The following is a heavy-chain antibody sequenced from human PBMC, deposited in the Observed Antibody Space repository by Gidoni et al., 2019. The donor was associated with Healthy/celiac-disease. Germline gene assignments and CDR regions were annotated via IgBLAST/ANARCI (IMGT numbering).Heavy chain of an antibody. D-gene: IGHD2-2*01. CDR1: GLTFSSYS. V-gene: IGHV3-21*01. CDR2: ISSSSSYI. J-gene: IGHJ2*01. CDR3: ARGGGVVVPAAVWYFDL. Sequence: EVQLVESGGGLVKPGGSLRLSWAAFGLTFSSYSMNWVRQAPGKGLEWVSSISSSSSYIYYADSVKGRFSISRDNAKNSLYLQMNSLRAEDTAVYYCARGGGVVVPAAVWYFDLWGRGTLVTVSS.